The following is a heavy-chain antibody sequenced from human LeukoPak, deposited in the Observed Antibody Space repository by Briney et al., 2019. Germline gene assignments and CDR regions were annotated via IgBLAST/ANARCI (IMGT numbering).Heavy chain of an antibody. CDR3: ARGGYSYDDAFDI. CDR1: GGSISSYY. Sequence: KTSETLSLTCTVSGGSISSYYWSWIRQPPGKGLEWIGYIYYSGSTNYNPSLKSRVTISVDTSKNQISLKLSSVTAADTAVYYCARGGYSYDDAFDIWGQGTMVTVSS. J-gene: IGHJ3*02. CDR2: IYYSGST. D-gene: IGHD5-18*01. V-gene: IGHV4-59*01.